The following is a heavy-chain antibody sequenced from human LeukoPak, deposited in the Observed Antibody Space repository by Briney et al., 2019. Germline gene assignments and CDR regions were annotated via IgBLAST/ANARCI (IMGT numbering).Heavy chain of an antibody. CDR1: GFTFSSFS. V-gene: IGHV3-21*01. CDR3: ARDLDGDYGWHFDL. Sequence: GGSLRLSCAASGFTFSSFSMNWVRQAPGKGLEWVSSISSSSNYIYYADSVRGRFTISRDNAKNSLSLQMNSLRVEDTAVYYCARDLDGDYGWHFDLWGRGTMLTVSS. CDR2: ISSSSNYI. J-gene: IGHJ2*01. D-gene: IGHD4-17*01.